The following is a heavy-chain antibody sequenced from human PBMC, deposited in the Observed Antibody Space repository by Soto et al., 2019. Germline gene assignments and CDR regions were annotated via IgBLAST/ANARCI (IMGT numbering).Heavy chain of an antibody. Sequence: QVQLQESGPGLVKHSETLSLTCTVSGGSISSYYWNWIRQPQGRGLEWIGYIYYSGGPNYNSSLKSRVTISVDTSKDQFSLKLSSVTAADTAVYYCAREGLTGTIGLYYCYGLDVWGQGTTVTVSS. CDR2: IYYSGGP. V-gene: IGHV4-59*01. D-gene: IGHD1-7*01. CDR1: GGSISSYY. J-gene: IGHJ6*02. CDR3: AREGLTGTIGLYYCYGLDV.